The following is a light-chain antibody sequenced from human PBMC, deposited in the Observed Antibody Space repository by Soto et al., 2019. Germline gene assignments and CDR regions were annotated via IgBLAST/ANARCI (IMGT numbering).Light chain of an antibody. CDR3: LLSYSGAGV. V-gene: IGLV7-46*01. CDR1: TAAVTSGHY. Sequence: QAVVTQEPSLTVSPGGTVTLTCGSSTAAVTSGHYPYWFQQKPGRAPRTLIYDTSNKHSWTPARFSGSLLGGKAALTLSGAQPEDEAEYYCLLSYSGAGVFGTGTKLTVL. CDR2: DTS. J-gene: IGLJ1*01.